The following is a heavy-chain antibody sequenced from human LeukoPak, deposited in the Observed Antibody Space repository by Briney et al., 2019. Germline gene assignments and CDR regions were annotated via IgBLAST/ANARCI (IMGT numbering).Heavy chain of an antibody. D-gene: IGHD1-26*01. CDR2: IKQDGSEK. Sequence: GGSLRLSCAASGFTFSSYWMSWVRQAPGKGLEWVANIKQDGSEKYYVDSVRGRFTISRDNAKNALYLQMNSLRAEDTAVYYCATLGDTSRFDYWGQGTLVTVCS. CDR3: ATLGDTSRFDY. J-gene: IGHJ4*02. V-gene: IGHV3-7*01. CDR1: GFTFSSYW.